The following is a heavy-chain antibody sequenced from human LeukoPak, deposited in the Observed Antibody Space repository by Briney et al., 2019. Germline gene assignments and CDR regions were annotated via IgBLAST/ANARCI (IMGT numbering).Heavy chain of an antibody. CDR3: AKGGTVVTAVDFDI. D-gene: IGHD4-23*01. CDR1: GFTFSSCA. V-gene: IGHV3-23*01. CDR2: ISGSGHVT. Sequence: GGSLRLSCAASGFTFSSCAMNWVRQAPGKGLEWVSAISGSGHVTYYADSVKGRFTISRDNSKNTLYLQMNSLRAEDTAIYYCAKGGTVVTAVDFDIWGQGTMVIVSS. J-gene: IGHJ3*02.